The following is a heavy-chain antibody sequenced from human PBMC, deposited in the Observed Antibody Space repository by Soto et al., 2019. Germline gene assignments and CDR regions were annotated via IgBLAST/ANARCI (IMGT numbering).Heavy chain of an antibody. CDR1: GFTFSSYW. Sequence: GESLRLSCVVSGFTFSSYWMSWVRQAPGKGLEWVANIKEDGSEKKYVDSVKGRFTISRDNAKNSLYLQMNSLRAEDTAVYYCARASWDSSGFYPYYFDYWGQGTLVTVSS. CDR3: ARASWDSSGFYPYYFDY. CDR2: IKEDGSEK. D-gene: IGHD3-22*01. J-gene: IGHJ4*02. V-gene: IGHV3-7*01.